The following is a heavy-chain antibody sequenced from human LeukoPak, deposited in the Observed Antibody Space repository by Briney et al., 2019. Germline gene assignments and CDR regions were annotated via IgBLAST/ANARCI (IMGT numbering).Heavy chain of an antibody. CDR1: GGSISSGGYY. J-gene: IGHJ4*02. CDR3: ARAGGIAVAGSFDY. D-gene: IGHD6-19*01. CDR2: IYYSGST. Sequence: SQTLSLTCTVSGGSISSGGYYWGWIRQPPGKGLEWIGSIYYSGSTYYNPSLKSRVTISVDTSKNQFSLKLSSVTAADTAVYYCARAGGIAVAGSFDYWGQGTLVTVSS. V-gene: IGHV4-39*07.